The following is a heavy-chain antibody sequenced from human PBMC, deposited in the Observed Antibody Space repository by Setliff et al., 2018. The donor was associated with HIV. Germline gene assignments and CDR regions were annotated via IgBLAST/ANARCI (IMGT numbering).Heavy chain of an antibody. CDR2: IDWDDDK. CDR3: AQICGGYFGSGNFPH. D-gene: IGHD3-10*01. J-gene: IGHJ4*02. CDR1: GFSLTTSGMC. Sequence: SGPTLVNPTQTLTLTCNLSGFSLTTSGMCVSWIRQPPGKALEWLARIDWDDDKYYITSLKTRLTISKDTSKNQVVLTLTNVDPVDTATYYCAQICGGYFGSGNFPHWGLGTLVTVSS. V-gene: IGHV2-70*11.